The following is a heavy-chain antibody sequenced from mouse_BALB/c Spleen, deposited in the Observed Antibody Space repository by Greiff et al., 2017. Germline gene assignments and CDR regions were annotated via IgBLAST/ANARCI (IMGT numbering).Heavy chain of an antibody. CDR3: TRVYDSLMDY. V-gene: IGHV5-6-4*01. CDR1: GFTFSSYT. D-gene: IGHD2-3*01. J-gene: IGHJ4*01. Sequence: EVKLVESGGGLVKPGGSLKLSCAASGFTFSSYTMSWVRQTPEKRLEWVATISSGGSYTYYPDSVKGRFTISRDNAKNTLYLQMSSLKSEDTAMYYCTRVYDSLMDYWGQGTSVTVSS. CDR2: ISSGGSYT.